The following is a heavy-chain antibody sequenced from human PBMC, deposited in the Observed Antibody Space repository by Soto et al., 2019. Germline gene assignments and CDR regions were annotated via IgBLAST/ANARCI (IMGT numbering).Heavy chain of an antibody. CDR2: ISQSGNP. V-gene: IGHV4-34*01. D-gene: IGHD6-6*01. J-gene: IGHJ4*02. CDR1: SGSFSGYY. Sequence: LTLTCSVYSGSFSGYYWSWIRQPPGKGLEWIGEISQSGNPNYSPSLKSRVSISIDTSKKQFSLNLASVSAADTAVYYCARAPKVSGSSQTRPDFWGQGTLVTVSS. CDR3: ARAPKVSGSSQTRPDF.